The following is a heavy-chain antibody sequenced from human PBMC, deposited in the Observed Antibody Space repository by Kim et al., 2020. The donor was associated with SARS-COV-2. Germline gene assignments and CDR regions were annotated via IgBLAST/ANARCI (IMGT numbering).Heavy chain of an antibody. V-gene: IGHV4-4*02. CDR2: T. J-gene: IGHJ4*02. Sequence: TNYNPSLKSRVTMYVDKSKNEFSLKLSCVTAADTAVYYCASRRRGELFVYWGQGTLVTVSS. CDR3: ASRRRGELFVY. D-gene: IGHD3-16*01.